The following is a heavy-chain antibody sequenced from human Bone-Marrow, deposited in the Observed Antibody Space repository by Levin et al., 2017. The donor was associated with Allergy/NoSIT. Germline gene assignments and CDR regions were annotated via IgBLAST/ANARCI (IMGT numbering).Heavy chain of an antibody. CDR1: GFTFSNYA. D-gene: IGHD3-10*01. J-gene: IGHJ4*02. Sequence: PPGGSLRLSCAASGFTFSNYAMHWVRQAPGKGLEWVALISFDGYNKYYADSVEGQFTISRDNSENTLYLQMNSLRPEDTAMYYCATSRKLLWFGERFDFWGRGTPVTVSS. CDR2: ISFDGYNK. CDR3: ATSRKLLWFGERFDF. V-gene: IGHV3-30-3*01.